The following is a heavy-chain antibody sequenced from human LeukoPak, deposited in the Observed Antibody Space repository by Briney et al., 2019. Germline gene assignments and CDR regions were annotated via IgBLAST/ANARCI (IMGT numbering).Heavy chain of an antibody. CDR2: IYYSGSI. V-gene: IGHV4-4*02. Sequence: SGTLSLTCAVSGGSISSSNWWSWFRQPPGKGLEWIGYIYYSGSINYNPSLKGRVTISVDTSKNQFSLKLSSVTAADAAVYYCATIQQLAIHDYWGQGTLVTVSS. D-gene: IGHD6-13*01. CDR3: ATIQQLAIHDY. CDR1: GGSISSSNW. J-gene: IGHJ4*02.